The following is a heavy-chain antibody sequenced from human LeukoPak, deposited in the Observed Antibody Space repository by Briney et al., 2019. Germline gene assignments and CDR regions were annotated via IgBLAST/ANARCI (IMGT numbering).Heavy chain of an antibody. Sequence: GRCLRLSCAAAGFTFSNYAMSWGRQAPGKGLELGSTIRASGGNKYYADSGKGPFTISRDNSKNTLYLQMNSLRADDTAVYYCAGGSVSSNWYSDYYYYMDVWGKGTTVTVSS. CDR3: AGGSVSSNWYSDYYYYMDV. CDR2: IRASGGNK. V-gene: IGHV3-23*01. CDR1: GFTFSNYA. J-gene: IGHJ6*03. D-gene: IGHD6-13*01.